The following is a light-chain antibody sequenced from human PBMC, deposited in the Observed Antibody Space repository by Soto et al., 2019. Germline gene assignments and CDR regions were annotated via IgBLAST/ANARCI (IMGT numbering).Light chain of an antibody. CDR2: GNT. Sequence: QSVLTQPPSVSGAPGQRVTISCTGGSSNIGAGYDVHWYQQLPGTAPKLLIYGNTNRPSGVPDRFSGSKSGTLASLAITGLQAEDEADYYCQSYDSSLSGYVFGTGTKLTVL. V-gene: IGLV1-40*01. CDR3: QSYDSSLSGYV. J-gene: IGLJ1*01. CDR1: SSNIGAGYD.